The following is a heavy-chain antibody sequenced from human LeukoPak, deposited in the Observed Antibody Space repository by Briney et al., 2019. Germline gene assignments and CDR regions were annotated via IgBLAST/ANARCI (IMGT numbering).Heavy chain of an antibody. V-gene: IGHV3-23*01. D-gene: IGHD6-19*01. CDR2: ISGSGGST. Sequence: GGSLRLSCAASGFTFSSYAMSWVRQAPGKGLEWVSAISGSGGSTYYADSVKGRFTISRDNSKNTLYLQMNSLRAEDTAVYYCATDRSSHRMGYYYYMDVWGKGTTVTVSS. J-gene: IGHJ6*03. CDR1: GFTFSSYA. CDR3: ATDRSSHRMGYYYYMDV.